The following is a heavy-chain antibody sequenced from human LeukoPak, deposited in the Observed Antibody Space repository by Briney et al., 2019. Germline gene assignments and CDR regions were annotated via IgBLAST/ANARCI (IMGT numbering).Heavy chain of an antibody. CDR3: ARAVMVRDSGWFRNWFDP. J-gene: IGHJ5*02. CDR1: GYTFTSYY. V-gene: IGHV1-46*01. D-gene: IGHD6-19*01. CDR2: INPSGGST. Sequence: ATVKVSCKASGYTFTSYYMHWVRQAPGQGLEWMGIINPSGGSTSYAQKFQGRVTMTRDTSTSTVYMELSSLRSEDTAVYYCARAVMVRDSGWFRNWFDPWGQGTLVTVSS.